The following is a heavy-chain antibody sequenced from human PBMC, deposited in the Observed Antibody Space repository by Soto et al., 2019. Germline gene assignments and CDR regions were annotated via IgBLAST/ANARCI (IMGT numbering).Heavy chain of an antibody. Sequence: PGGYLRLSCVASEVTFASYGMDGVRQAPVKVLEWVCLISCGGGVAEYADSVKGRFTISRDNSKNTLYLQMNSLRAEDTAIYHSVKEGRDWNSRGSFDLWGRGTIVPVSS. D-gene: IGHD1-1*01. CDR3: VKEGRDWNSRGSFDL. CDR1: EVTFASYG. CDR2: ISCGGGVA. V-gene: IGHV3-23*01. J-gene: IGHJ3*01.